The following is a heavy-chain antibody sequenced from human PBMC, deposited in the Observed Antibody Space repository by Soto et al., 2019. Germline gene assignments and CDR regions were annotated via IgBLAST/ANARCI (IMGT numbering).Heavy chain of an antibody. V-gene: IGHV3-21*06. J-gene: IGHJ3*01. CDR1: GFTFSDYS. Sequence: VQLVESGGGLVKPGGSLRLSCAASGFTFSDYSINWVRQAPGKGLEWVSYISSGGSYINYADSVRGRFTISRENAKSSLYMHMRSPRAEDTAVYFSARQRWSTSGSCNPALDLWAQETKATVAA. CDR3: ARQRWSTSGSCNPALDL. CDR2: ISSGGSYI. D-gene: IGHD3-22*01.